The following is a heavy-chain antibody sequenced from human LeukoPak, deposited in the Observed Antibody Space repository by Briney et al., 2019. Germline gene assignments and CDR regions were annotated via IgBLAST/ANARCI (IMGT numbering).Heavy chain of an antibody. CDR3: ARGWDFWSGYYILDFDY. J-gene: IGHJ4*02. V-gene: IGHV1-2*02. CDR2: INRNSGGT. CDR1: GYTFTGYY. D-gene: IGHD3-3*01. Sequence: ASVKVSCKASGYTFTGYYMHWVRQAPGQGLEWMGWINRNSGGTNYAQKFQGRVTMTRDTSISTAYMELGRLRSDDTAVYYCARGWDFWSGYYILDFDYWGQGTLVTVSS.